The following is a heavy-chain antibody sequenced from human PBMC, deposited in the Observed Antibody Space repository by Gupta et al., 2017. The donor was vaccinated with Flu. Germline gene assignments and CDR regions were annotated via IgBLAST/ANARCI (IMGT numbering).Heavy chain of an antibody. J-gene: IGHJ4*02. Sequence: ASGFTFSDYSMNWVRQAPGKGLEWVSSGNVNSKYIFYADSVRGRFTISGDNVKTTLYLQMNSLRAEDTAVYYCARLRVGGTGFIDDGGQGAMVTVSS. CDR3: ARLRVGGTGFIDD. V-gene: IGHV3-21*06. CDR2: GNVNSKYI. CDR1: GFTFSDYS. D-gene: IGHD1-1*01.